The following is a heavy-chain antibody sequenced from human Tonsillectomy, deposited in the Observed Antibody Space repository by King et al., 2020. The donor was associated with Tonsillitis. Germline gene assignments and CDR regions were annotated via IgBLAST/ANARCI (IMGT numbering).Heavy chain of an antibody. CDR2: INPNSGGT. V-gene: IGHV1-2*02. CDR1: GYTFTGYY. D-gene: IGHD3-9*01. CDR3: ASDHRYYDILTGYYPAEYFQH. J-gene: IGHJ1*01. Sequence: VQLVESGAEVKKPGASVKVSCKASGYTFTGYYMHWVRQAPGQGLEWMGWINPNSGGTNYAQKFQGRVTMTRDTSISTAYMELSRLRSDDTAVYYCASDHRYYDILTGYYPAEYFQHWGQGTLVTVSS.